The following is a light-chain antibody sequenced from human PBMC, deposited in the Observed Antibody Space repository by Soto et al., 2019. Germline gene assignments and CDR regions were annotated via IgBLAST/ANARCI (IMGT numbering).Light chain of an antibody. V-gene: IGKV3-20*01. Sequence: IVLTQSPGTLSLSPGERATLSCRASQSVSSSYFAWYQQRFGQAPRLLIYGASSRTTGIPDGFSGSGSGTDFTLTISRLEPEDFAVYYCQQYGSSSWTFGQGTKVDIK. J-gene: IGKJ1*01. CDR2: GAS. CDR1: QSVSSSY. CDR3: QQYGSSSWT.